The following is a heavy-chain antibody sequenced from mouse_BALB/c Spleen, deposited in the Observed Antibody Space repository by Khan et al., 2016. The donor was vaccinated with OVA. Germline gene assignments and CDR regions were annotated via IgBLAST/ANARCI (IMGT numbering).Heavy chain of an antibody. CDR3: ERGGYSSFAY. V-gene: IGHV1-5*01. CDR1: GYSFTSYL. CDR2: IYPGNGDT. D-gene: IGHD1-3*01. Sequence: VQLQQSGTVLARPGASVKMSCKASGYSFTSYLIHWVKQRPGQGLEWIGDIYPGNGDTTYNQKFKDKAKLTAGTSANTAYMELSSLTNEDSAVYYCERGGYSSFAYWGQGTLVTVSA. J-gene: IGHJ3*01.